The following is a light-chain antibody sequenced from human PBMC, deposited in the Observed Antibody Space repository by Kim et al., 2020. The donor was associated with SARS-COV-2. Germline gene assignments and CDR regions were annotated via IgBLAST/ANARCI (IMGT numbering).Light chain of an antibody. V-gene: IGLV2-11*01. Sequence: QSALPQPRSVSGSPGQSVTISCTGTSSDVVGYGLVSWYQQLPGKAPTLMIYDVSTRPSGVPDRFSGSKSGNTASLTISGLQAEDEADYYCCSYAGSDTLVFGGGTQLPVL. J-gene: IGLJ3*02. CDR2: DVS. CDR3: CSYAGSDTLV. CDR1: SSDVVGYGL.